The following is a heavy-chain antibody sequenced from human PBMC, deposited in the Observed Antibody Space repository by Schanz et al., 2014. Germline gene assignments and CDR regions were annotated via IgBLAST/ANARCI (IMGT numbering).Heavy chain of an antibody. V-gene: IGHV3-48*04. CDR1: GFTFSSYS. Sequence: EVQLLESGGGLVEPGGSLRLSCAASGFTFSSYSMNWVRQAPGKGLEWVSYISSASSTINYADSVKGRFTISRDNAKNTLYLQMNTLRAEDTAVYYCARKMKVGVYGGKGHDSLDIWGQGTMVTVSS. D-gene: IGHD3-22*01. CDR3: ARKMKVGVYGGKGHDSLDI. CDR2: ISSASSTI. J-gene: IGHJ3*02.